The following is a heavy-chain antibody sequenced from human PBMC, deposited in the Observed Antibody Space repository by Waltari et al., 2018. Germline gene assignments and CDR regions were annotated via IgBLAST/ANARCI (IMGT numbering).Heavy chain of an antibody. CDR3: ARQWGGGYSYGHRYYFDY. J-gene: IGHJ4*02. Sequence: QVQLQQWGAGLLKPSETLSLTCAVYGGSFSGYYWGWIRQPPGQGLEWIGTIYYSGRTYYNPSLKSRVTISVDTSKNQFSLKLRSVTAADTAVYYCARQWGGGYSYGHRYYFDYWGQGTLVTVSS. CDR1: GGSFSGYY. V-gene: IGHV4-34*01. D-gene: IGHD5-18*01. CDR2: IYYSGRT.